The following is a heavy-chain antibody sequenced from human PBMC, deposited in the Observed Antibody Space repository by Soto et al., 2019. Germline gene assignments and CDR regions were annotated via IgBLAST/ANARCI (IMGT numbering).Heavy chain of an antibody. CDR1: GYTITSYG. CDR2: ISAYNGNT. J-gene: IGHJ6*02. V-gene: IGHV1-18*01. Sequence: QVQLVQSGAEVKKPGASVKVSCKASGYTITSYGISWVRQAPGQGLEWMGWISAYNGNTNYAQKLQGRVTMTTDTAXXTXYXVLRSLRSDDTAVYYCARDAGSSGFWALYYYYGMDVWGQGTTVTVSS. CDR3: ARDAGSSGFWALYYYYGMDV. D-gene: IGHD6-19*01.